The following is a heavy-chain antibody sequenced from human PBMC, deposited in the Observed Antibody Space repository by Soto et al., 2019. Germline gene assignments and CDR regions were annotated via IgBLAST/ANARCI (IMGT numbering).Heavy chain of an antibody. D-gene: IGHD2-2*02. CDR1: GFTVSSNY. CDR3: ARVLIVVVPAAIQWNGMDV. CDR2: IYSGGST. Sequence: VGSLRLSCAASGFTVSSNYMSWVRQAPGKGLEWVSVIYSGGSTYYADSVKGRFTISRDNSKNTLYHQMNSLRAEDTAAYYCARVLIVVVPAAIQWNGMDVWGQGTTVTVSS. J-gene: IGHJ6*02. V-gene: IGHV3-53*01.